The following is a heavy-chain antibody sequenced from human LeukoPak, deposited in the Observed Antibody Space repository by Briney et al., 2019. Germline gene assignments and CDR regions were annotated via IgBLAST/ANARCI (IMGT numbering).Heavy chain of an antibody. Sequence: ASVKISCKASGYTFTGYYMHWVRQAPGQGLEWMGWINPNSGGTNYAQKFQGRVTMTRDTSISTAYMELSRLRSDDTAVYYCAREPPRGSSGTIFLEYFQHWGQGTLVTVSS. CDR1: GYTFTGYY. V-gene: IGHV1-2*02. J-gene: IGHJ1*01. D-gene: IGHD1-14*01. CDR2: INPNSGGT. CDR3: AREPPRGSSGTIFLEYFQH.